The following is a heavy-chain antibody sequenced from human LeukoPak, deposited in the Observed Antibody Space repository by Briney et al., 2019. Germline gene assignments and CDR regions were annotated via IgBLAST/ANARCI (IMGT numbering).Heavy chain of an antibody. D-gene: IGHD6-6*01. CDR2: IKQDGSEK. CDR3: AREVIAAPIDY. CDR1: GVTFSSYW. V-gene: IGHV3-7*01. Sequence: GGSLRLSCTASGVTFSSYWMSWVRQAPGKGLEWVANIKQDGSEKYYVDSVKGRFTISRDNAKNSLYLQMNSLRAEDTAVYYCAREVIAAPIDYWGQGTLVTVSS. J-gene: IGHJ4*02.